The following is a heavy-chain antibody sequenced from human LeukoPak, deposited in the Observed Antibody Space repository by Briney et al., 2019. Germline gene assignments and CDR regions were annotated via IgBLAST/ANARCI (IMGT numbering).Heavy chain of an antibody. CDR3: AKMRYYYDRSGYYSPDYFDY. CDR1: GFTFSRYS. J-gene: IGHJ4*02. D-gene: IGHD3-22*01. Sequence: GGSLRLSCAASGFTFSRYSMNWVRQAPGKGLEWVSSISGSSSYIYYADSVKGRFTISRDNAKNSLYLQMNSLRAEDTAVYYCAKMRYYYDRSGYYSPDYFDYWGQGTLVTVSS. CDR2: ISGSSSYI. V-gene: IGHV3-21*04.